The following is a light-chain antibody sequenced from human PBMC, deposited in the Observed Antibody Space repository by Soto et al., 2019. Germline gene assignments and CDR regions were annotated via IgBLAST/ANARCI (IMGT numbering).Light chain of an antibody. CDR1: QSVSSN. CDR2: GAS. CDR3: QQYTSWPYT. V-gene: IGKV3-15*01. Sequence: EKVMTQSPATLSVSPGERATLSCRASQSVSSNLAWYQQKPGQAPRLLIYGASTWATGIPVRFSGSGYGTEFSLTLSRLKSEDSALYSCQQYTSWPYTFGQRTRLAIK. J-gene: IGKJ2*01.